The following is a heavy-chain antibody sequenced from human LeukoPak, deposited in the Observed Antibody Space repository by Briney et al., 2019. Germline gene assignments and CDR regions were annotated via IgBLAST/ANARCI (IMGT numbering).Heavy chain of an antibody. Sequence: SVKVSCKASGYTFSSYAISWVRQAPGQGLEWMGGIIPIFGTANYAQKFQGRVTITADESTSTAYMELSSLRSEDTAVYYCAREDHIAVAGTGVLGDWGQGTLVTVSS. D-gene: IGHD6-19*01. CDR3: AREDHIAVAGTGVLGD. CDR2: IIPIFGTA. CDR1: GYTFSSYA. J-gene: IGHJ4*02. V-gene: IGHV1-69*13.